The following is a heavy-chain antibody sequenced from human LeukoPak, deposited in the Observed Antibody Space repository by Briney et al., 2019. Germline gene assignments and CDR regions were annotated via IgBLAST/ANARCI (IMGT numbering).Heavy chain of an antibody. Sequence: GGSLRLSCAASGFTVSSNYMSWVRQAPGKGLEWVSVIYSGGSTYYADSVKGQFTISRDNSKNTLYLQMNSLRAEDTAVYYCAALRAYSDFDYWGQGTLVTVSS. CDR2: IYSGGST. J-gene: IGHJ4*02. CDR1: GFTVSSNY. CDR3: AALRAYSDFDY. V-gene: IGHV3-53*01. D-gene: IGHD1-26*01.